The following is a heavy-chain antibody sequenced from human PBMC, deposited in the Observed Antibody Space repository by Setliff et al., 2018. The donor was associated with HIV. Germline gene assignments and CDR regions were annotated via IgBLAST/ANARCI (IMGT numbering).Heavy chain of an antibody. V-gene: IGHV4-39*07. CDR1: GDSVNDRSYF. D-gene: IGHD4-17*01. Sequence: SETLCLTCTVSGDSVNDRSYFWGWIRQRPGKGLEWIGTVYYNGDSRYNPSLKSRVTISVDTSKSQFSLQMNSLKTDDTAVYYCSRGARPTDEFVWFDPWGQGTLVTVSS. CDR3: SRGARPTDEFVWFDP. J-gene: IGHJ5*02. CDR2: VYYNGDS.